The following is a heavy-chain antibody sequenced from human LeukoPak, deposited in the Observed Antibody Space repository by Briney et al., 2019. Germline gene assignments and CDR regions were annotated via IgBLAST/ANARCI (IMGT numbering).Heavy chain of an antibody. D-gene: IGHD5-24*01. J-gene: IGHJ4*02. CDR2: ISGSGDST. CDR1: GFTFSSFA. CDR3: AKDGPVATMSTFDY. V-gene: IGHV3-23*01. Sequence: GGSLRLSCAASGFTFSSFAMTWVHQAPGKGLEWVSTISGSGDSTYYADSVKGRFTISRDNSKNTLYLQMNSLRAEDTAVYYCAKDGPVATMSTFDYWGQGTLVTVSS.